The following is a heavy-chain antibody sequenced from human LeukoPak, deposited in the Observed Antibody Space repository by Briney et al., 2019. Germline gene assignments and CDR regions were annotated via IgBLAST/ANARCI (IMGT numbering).Heavy chain of an antibody. CDR3: AREDIAVAGTGGMDV. D-gene: IGHD6-19*01. CDR1: GYTFTGYY. Sequence: GASVKVSCKASGYTFTGYYMHWVRQAPGQGLEWMGWINPNSGGTNYAQKFQGRVTMTRDTSISTAYMELSSLRSEDTAVYYCAREDIAVAGTGGMDVWGQGTTVTVSS. V-gene: IGHV1-2*02. CDR2: INPNSGGT. J-gene: IGHJ6*02.